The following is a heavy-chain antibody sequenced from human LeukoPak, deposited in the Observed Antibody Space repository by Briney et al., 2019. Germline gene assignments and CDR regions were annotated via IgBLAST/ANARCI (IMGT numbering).Heavy chain of an antibody. CDR1: EYTFTSYY. Sequence: ASVKVSCKASEYTFTSYYMHWVRQAPGQGLEWMGIINPSGGSTSYAQKFQGRVTMTRDTSTSTVYMELSSLRSEDTAVYYCARLGDYGSGSVTTHHFDYWGQGTLVTVSS. D-gene: IGHD3-10*01. V-gene: IGHV1-46*01. CDR3: ARLGDYGSGSVTTHHFDY. J-gene: IGHJ4*02. CDR2: INPSGGST.